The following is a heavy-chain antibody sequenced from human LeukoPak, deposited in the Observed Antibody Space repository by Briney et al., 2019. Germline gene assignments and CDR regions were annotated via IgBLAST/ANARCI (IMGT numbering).Heavy chain of an antibody. V-gene: IGHV3-20*04. CDR3: ARGGIAARPNYADY. CDR1: GFTFDDYG. CDR2: INWNGGST. Sequence: GSLRLSCAASGFTFDDYGMSWVRQAPGKGLEWVSGINWNGGSTGYADSVKGRFTISRDNAKNSLYLQMNSLRAEDTAMYYCARGGIAARPNYADYWGQGTLVTVSS. D-gene: IGHD6-6*01. J-gene: IGHJ4*02.